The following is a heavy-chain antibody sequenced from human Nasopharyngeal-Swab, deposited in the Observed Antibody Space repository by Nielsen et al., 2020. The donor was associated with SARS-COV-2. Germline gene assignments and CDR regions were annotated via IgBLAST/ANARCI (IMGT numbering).Heavy chain of an antibody. D-gene: IGHD3-10*01. CDR3: ATRGPYGSGSYPLDY. V-gene: IGHV4-34*01. CDR1: GGSFSGYY. CDR2: INHSGST. J-gene: IGHJ4*02. Sequence: SQTLSLTCAVYGGSFSGYYWSWIRQPPGKGLEWIGEINHSGSTNYNPSLKSRVTISVDTSKNNCSLKLSSVTAADTAVYYCATRGPYGSGSYPLDYWGQGTLVTVSS.